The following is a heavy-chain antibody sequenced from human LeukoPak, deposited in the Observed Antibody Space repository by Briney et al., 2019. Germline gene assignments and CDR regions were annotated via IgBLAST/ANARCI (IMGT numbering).Heavy chain of an antibody. D-gene: IGHD5-24*01. J-gene: IGHJ1*01. Sequence: SVKVSCKASGYTFTSYYMHWVRQAPGQGLEWMGGIIPIFGTANYAQKFQGRVTITADESTSTAYMELSSLRSEDTAVYYCAKGKWLQHEYFQHWGQGTLVTVSS. CDR1: GYTFTSYY. V-gene: IGHV1-69*13. CDR3: AKGKWLQHEYFQH. CDR2: IIPIFGTA.